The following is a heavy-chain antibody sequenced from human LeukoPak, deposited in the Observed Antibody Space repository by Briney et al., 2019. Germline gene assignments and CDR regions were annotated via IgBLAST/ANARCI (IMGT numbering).Heavy chain of an antibody. J-gene: IGHJ4*02. Sequence: GGSLRLSCAASGFTFSSYAMSWVRQAPEKGLEWVSTISGSGGSTYYADSVKGRFTFSRDNSKNTLYLQMNSLRAEDTAVYYCASPDAYYGDYAPPDHWGQGTLVTVSS. D-gene: IGHD4-17*01. CDR2: ISGSGGST. CDR3: ASPDAYYGDYAPPDH. CDR1: GFTFSSYA. V-gene: IGHV3-23*01.